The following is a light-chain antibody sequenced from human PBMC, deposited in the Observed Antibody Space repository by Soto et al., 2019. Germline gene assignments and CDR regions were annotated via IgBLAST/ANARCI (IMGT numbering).Light chain of an antibody. CDR3: QQYGSSLTWT. CDR1: QSVSSSY. CDR2: GAS. J-gene: IGKJ1*01. Sequence: EIVLTQSPGTLSLSPGERATLSCGASQSVSSSYLAWYQQKPGQAPRLLIYGASSRATGIPDRCSGSGSGTDFTLTISKLEPEDFAVYYCQQYGSSLTWTFGQGTKVDIK. V-gene: IGKV3-20*01.